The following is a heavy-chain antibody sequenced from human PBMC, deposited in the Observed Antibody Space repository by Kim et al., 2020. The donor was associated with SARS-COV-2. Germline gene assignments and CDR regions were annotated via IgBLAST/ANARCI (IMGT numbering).Heavy chain of an antibody. CDR3: ARDMDPTVYDY. J-gene: IGHJ4*02. Sequence: KTTYAQKFQGKVTITRATSANTAYMELRRLTTKDTAIYYCARDMDPTVYDYWGQGTLVTVSS. CDR2: KT. V-gene: IGHV1-3*01. D-gene: IGHD4-4*01.